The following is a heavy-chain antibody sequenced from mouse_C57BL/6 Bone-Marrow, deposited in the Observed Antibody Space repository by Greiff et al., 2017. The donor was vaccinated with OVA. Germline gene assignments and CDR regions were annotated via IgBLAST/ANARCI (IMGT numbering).Heavy chain of an antibody. V-gene: IGHV1-81*01. J-gene: IGHJ1*03. CDR2: IYPRSGNT. CDR1: GYTFTSSG. Sequence: QVQLQQSGAELARPGASVKLSCKASGYTFTSSGISWVKQRTGQGLEWIGEIYPRSGNTYYNEKFKGKATLTADKSSSTAYMELRSLTSEDSAVYFCASSGYYYGSKYFDVWGTGTTVTVSS. D-gene: IGHD1-1*01. CDR3: ASSGYYYGSKYFDV.